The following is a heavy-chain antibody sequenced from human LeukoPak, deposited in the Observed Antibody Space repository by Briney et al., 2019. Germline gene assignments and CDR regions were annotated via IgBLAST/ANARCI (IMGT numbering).Heavy chain of an antibody. V-gene: IGHV3-48*04. CDR1: GFTFSSYA. J-gene: IGHJ4*02. D-gene: IGHD3-10*01. CDR2: ISSSSSTI. Sequence: PGGSLRLSCAASGFTFSSYAMSWVRQAPGKGLEWVSYISSSSSTIYYADSVKGRFTISRDNAKNSLYLQMNSLRAEDTAVYYCATGSPPDYWGQGTLVTVSS. CDR3: ATGSPPDY.